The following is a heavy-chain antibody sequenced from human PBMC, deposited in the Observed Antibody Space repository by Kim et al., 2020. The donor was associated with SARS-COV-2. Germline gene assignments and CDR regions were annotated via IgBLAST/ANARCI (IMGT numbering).Heavy chain of an antibody. CDR2: IYYSGST. V-gene: IGHV4-61*01. Sequence: SETLSLTCTVSGGSVSSGSYYWSWIRQPPGKGLEWIGYIYYSGSTNYNPSLKSRVTISVDTSKNQFSLKLSSVTAADTAVYYCARGRCSGGSCSPFDPWGQGTLVTVSS. J-gene: IGHJ5*02. CDR3: ARGRCSGGSCSPFDP. CDR1: GGSVSSGSYY. D-gene: IGHD2-15*01.